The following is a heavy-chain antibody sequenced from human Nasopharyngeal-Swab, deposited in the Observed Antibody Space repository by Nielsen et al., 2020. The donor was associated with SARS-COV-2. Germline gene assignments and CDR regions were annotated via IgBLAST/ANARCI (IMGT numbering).Heavy chain of an antibody. Sequence: GGSLRLSCAASGFTFSDFSMHWVRQAPGKGLEWVAVISKDGSSQYYADFVKGRFTISRDNPKKTLSLQMNNLRLEDTAVYFCASKVETLHAFDVWGQGTMVTVSS. V-gene: IGHV3-30*04. CDR2: ISKDGSSQ. CDR1: GFTFSDFS. D-gene: IGHD2-21*02. CDR3: ASKVETLHAFDV. J-gene: IGHJ3*01.